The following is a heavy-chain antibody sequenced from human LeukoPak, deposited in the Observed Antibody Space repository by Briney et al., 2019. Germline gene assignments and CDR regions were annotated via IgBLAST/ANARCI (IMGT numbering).Heavy chain of an antibody. CDR1: GYIFTSYG. CDR2: ISTYNGNT. Sequence: ASVKVSCKASGYIFTSYGISWVRQAPGQGLEWMGWISTYNGNTSYPQKLQGRVTMTTDTSTSTAYMELRSLRSDDTAVYYCARTSRTYFEYFQQWGQGTLLTVSS. CDR3: ARTSRTYFEYFQQ. D-gene: IGHD1-7*01. V-gene: IGHV1-18*01. J-gene: IGHJ1*01.